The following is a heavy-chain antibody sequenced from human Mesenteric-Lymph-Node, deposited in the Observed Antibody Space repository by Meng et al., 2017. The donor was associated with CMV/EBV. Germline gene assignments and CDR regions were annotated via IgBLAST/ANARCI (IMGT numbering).Heavy chain of an antibody. J-gene: IGHJ6*02. D-gene: IGHD3-16*02. CDR3: ARPTLYSYGFRTNHYYGMDV. V-gene: IGHV3-30-3*01. Sequence: GGSLRLSCAASGFPFSSNAMNWVRQAPGKGLEWVAAISHDENTKDYADSVKGRFTISRDNSDKVLLLQMNSLKTEDTAVYYCARPTLYSYGFRTNHYYGMDVWGRGTTVTVSS. CDR2: ISHDENTK. CDR1: GFPFSSNA.